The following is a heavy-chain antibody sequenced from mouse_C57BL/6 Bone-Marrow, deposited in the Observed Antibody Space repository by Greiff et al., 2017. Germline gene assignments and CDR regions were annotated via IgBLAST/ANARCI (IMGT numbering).Heavy chain of an antibody. V-gene: IGHV14-4*01. CDR3: TTPDYYAMDY. Sequence: EVKLVESGAELVRPGASVKLSCTASGFNIKDDYMHWVKQRPEQGLEWIGWIEPENGDTEYASKFQGKATITADTSSNTAFLQLSRLTSEDTAVYYCTTPDYYAMDYWGQGTSVTVSS. CDR1: GFNIKDDY. J-gene: IGHJ4*01. CDR2: IEPENGDT.